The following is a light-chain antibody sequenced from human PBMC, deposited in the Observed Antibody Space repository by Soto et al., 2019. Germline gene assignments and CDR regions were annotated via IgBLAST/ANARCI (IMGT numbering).Light chain of an antibody. CDR2: AAS. J-gene: IGKJ1*01. CDR3: LQDRNYPRT. V-gene: IGKV1-6*01. CDR1: QGIRND. Sequence: AIQMTQSPASLSAFVGDRVTITCRASQGIRNDLGWYQQKPGKAPKLLIYAASNLQSGVSSRFSGSGSGTDFTLTISSLQPEDFATYYCLQDRNYPRTFGQGTKVEIK.